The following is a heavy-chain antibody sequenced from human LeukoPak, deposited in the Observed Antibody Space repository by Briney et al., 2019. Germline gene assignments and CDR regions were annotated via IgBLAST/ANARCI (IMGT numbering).Heavy chain of an antibody. CDR2: MYHSGST. CDR1: GYSISSGYY. V-gene: IGHV4-38-2*02. Sequence: SETLSLTCTVSGYSISSGYYWGWIRQPPGKGLEWIESMYHSGSTYYNPSLKSRVTMSVDTSKHQFSLKLSSVTAADTAVYYCARGRGQQLGNFDYWGQGTLVTVSS. CDR3: ARGRGQQLGNFDY. J-gene: IGHJ4*02. D-gene: IGHD6-13*01.